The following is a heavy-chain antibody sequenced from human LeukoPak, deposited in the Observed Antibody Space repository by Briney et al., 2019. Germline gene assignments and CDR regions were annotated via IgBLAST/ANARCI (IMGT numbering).Heavy chain of an antibody. CDR2: ISGSGGST. D-gene: IGHD3-22*01. V-gene: IGHV3-23*01. Sequence: GGSLRLPCAASGFTFSSYAMSWVRQAPGMGLAWVSAISGSGGSTYYADSVKGRFTISRDTSKNTLYLQMNSLRAEDTAVYYCARGRYYDNSVYYYFDYWGQGTLVTVSS. CDR1: GFTFSSYA. CDR3: ARGRYYDNSVYYYFDY. J-gene: IGHJ4*02.